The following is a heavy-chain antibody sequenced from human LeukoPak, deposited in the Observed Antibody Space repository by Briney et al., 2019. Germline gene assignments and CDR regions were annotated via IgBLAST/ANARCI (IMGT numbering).Heavy chain of an antibody. Sequence: SGTLSLTCTVSGGSISSGDYYWSWIRQPPGKGLEWIGYIYYSGSTYYNPSLKSRVTISVDTSKNQFSLKLSSVTAADTAVYYCARGTTVVTSPPDYWGQGTLVTVSS. V-gene: IGHV4-30-4*01. D-gene: IGHD4-23*01. CDR3: ARGTTVVTSPPDY. CDR2: IYYSGST. J-gene: IGHJ4*02. CDR1: GGSISSGDYY.